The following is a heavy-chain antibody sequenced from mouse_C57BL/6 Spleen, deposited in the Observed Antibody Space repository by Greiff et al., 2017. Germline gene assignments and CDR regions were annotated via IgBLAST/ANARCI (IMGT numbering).Heavy chain of an antibody. CDR2: ISGGGGNT. D-gene: IGHD2-12*01. V-gene: IGHV5-9*01. CDR3: VKEGVTGDWYFDV. CDR1: GFTFSSYT. Sequence: EVQVVESGGGLVKPGGSLKLSCAASGFTFSSYTMSWVRQTPEKRLEWVATISGGGGNTYYPDSVKGRFTISRDNAKNTLYLQMSSLRSEDTALYYCVKEGVTGDWYFDVWGTGTTVTVSS. J-gene: IGHJ1*03.